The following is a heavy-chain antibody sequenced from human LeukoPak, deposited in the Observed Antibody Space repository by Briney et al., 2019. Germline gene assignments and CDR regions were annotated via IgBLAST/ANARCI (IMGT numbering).Heavy chain of an antibody. CDR1: GFTFGTYT. CDR2: ITSSSSYI. J-gene: IGHJ4*02. Sequence: GGSLRLSCAASGFTFGTYTMNWVRQAPGKGLEWVSSITSSSSYIYYADSVKGRFTISRDNAENSLYLQMNSLRAEDTAVYYCARGGFYGDYYFDYCGPGTLVTVSS. CDR3: ARGGFYGDYYFDY. D-gene: IGHD4-17*01. V-gene: IGHV3-21*01.